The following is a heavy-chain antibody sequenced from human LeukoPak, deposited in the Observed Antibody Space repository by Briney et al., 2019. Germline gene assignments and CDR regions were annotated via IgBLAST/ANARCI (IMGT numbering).Heavy chain of an antibody. J-gene: IGHJ4*02. Sequence: GGSLRLSCAASGFTFSSYEMNWVRQAPGEGLEWVSYISSSGSTIYYADSVKGRFTISRDNAKNSLYLQMNSLRAEGTAVYYCARDRAITGSDYWGQGTLVTVSS. V-gene: IGHV3-48*03. CDR1: GFTFSSYE. CDR3: ARDRAITGSDY. CDR2: ISSSGSTI. D-gene: IGHD1-14*01.